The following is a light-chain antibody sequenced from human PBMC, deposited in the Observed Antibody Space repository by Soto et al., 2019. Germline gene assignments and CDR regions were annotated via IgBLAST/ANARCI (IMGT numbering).Light chain of an antibody. V-gene: IGLV1-40*01. CDR2: GNK. Sequence: QSALTQPPSVSGAPGQRVTISCTGSSSNIGAGYDVHWYQQRPGTAPKLLIYGNKNRPSGVPDRFSGSKSGTSATLGITGFQTGDEADYYCGSWDSSLSAYVFGTGTKVTVL. J-gene: IGLJ1*01. CDR3: GSWDSSLSAYV. CDR1: SSNIGAGYD.